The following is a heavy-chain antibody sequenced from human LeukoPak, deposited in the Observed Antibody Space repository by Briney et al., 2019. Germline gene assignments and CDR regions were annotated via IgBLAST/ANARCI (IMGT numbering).Heavy chain of an antibody. V-gene: IGHV4-39*07. CDR3: ARDTIVVVPAAMEAGSSWYAYYFDY. D-gene: IGHD2-2*01. CDR2: IYYSGST. CDR1: GGSISSSSYY. J-gene: IGHJ4*02. Sequence: SETLSLTCTVSGGSISSSSYYWGWIRQPPGKGLEWIGSIYYSGSTYYNPSLKSRVTISVDTSKNQFSLKLSSVTAADTAVYYCARDTIVVVPAAMEAGSSWYAYYFDYWGQGTLVTVSS.